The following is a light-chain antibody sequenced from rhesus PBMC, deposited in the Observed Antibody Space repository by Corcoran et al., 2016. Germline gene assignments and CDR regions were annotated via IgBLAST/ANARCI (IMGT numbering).Light chain of an antibody. CDR1: QSLLESADGNTS. V-gene: IGKV2-104*01. CDR3: MQSLEFPWT. J-gene: IGKJ1*01. Sequence: DIVMTQTPLSLPVTLGEPASIFCRSSQSLLESADGNTSLDWYLQKPGQFPHLLIYEVSTRASGVPDRFSGCGSDTDFTLKLSRVEAEEVGVYHCMQSLEFPWTFGQGTKVEIK. CDR2: EVS.